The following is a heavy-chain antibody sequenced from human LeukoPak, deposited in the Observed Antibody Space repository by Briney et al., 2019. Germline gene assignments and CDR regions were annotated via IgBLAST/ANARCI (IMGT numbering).Heavy chain of an antibody. Sequence: SETLSLTCTVSGGSISSYYWSWIRQPAGKGLEWIGRIYTSGSTNYNPSLKSRVTMSVDTSKNQFSLKLSSVTAADTAVYYCARADYDFWSGIPADAFDIWGQGTMVTVSS. CDR2: IYTSGST. D-gene: IGHD3-3*01. J-gene: IGHJ3*02. CDR1: GGSISSYY. V-gene: IGHV4-4*07. CDR3: ARADYDFWSGIPADAFDI.